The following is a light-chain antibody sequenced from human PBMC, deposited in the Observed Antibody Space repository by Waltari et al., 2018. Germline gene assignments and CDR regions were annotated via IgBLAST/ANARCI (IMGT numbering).Light chain of an antibody. Sequence: QSALTQPASVSGSPGQSFTISCTGTSSDVGSYNLFSCYRQHPGKAPKLLIYEVSKRPSGVSNRFSGSKSGNAASLTISGLQAEDEADYYCCSYAGSSTPYVFGTGTKVTVL. J-gene: IGLJ1*01. V-gene: IGLV2-23*02. CDR3: CSYAGSSTPYV. CDR2: EVS. CDR1: SSDVGSYNL.